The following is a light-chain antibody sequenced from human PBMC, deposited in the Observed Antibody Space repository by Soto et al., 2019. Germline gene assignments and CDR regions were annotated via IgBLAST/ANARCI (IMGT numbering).Light chain of an antibody. J-gene: IGLJ1*01. CDR1: SSNIGRNT. CDR3: AAGDDTSSFV. Sequence: QSVLTQPPSASGTPGQRVIISCSGGSSNIGRNTVNWYQHLPGTAPRLLIYTNDQRPSGVPDRFSGSKSGTSASLAISGLQSEDEADYYCAAGDDTSSFVFGTGTKLPAL. CDR2: TND. V-gene: IGLV1-44*01.